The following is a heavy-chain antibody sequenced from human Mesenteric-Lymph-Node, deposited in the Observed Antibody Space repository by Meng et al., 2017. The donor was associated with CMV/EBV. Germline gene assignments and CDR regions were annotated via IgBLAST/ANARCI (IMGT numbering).Heavy chain of an antibody. CDR2: VITTSGTA. CDR1: TFSSFT. Sequence: TFSSFTSKWVRQTPGQGPEWMGGVITTSGTAKYPTKFQGRVTITTDESTNTAYMEVSSLRSDDTAVYYCAGWAGKGDSGDFWTGPYDYWGQGTLVTVSS. V-gene: IGHV1-69*05. CDR3: AGWAGKGDSGDFWTGPYDY. J-gene: IGHJ4*02. D-gene: IGHD3/OR15-3a*01.